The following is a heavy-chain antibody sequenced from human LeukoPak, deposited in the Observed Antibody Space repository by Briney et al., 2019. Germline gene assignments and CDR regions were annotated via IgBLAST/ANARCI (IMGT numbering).Heavy chain of an antibody. J-gene: IGHJ3*02. CDR3: AKDYVLWFGVEDAFDI. CDR1: GFTFSSSA. CDR2: ISDSGGDS. V-gene: IGHV3-23*01. D-gene: IGHD3-10*01. Sequence: PGGSLRLSCTASGFTFSSSAMTWVRQAPGKGLEWVSAISDSGGDSIYTDSVKGRFTISRDNSKNTLYLQMNSLRAEDTAVYYCAKDYVLWFGVEDAFDIWGQGTMVTVSS.